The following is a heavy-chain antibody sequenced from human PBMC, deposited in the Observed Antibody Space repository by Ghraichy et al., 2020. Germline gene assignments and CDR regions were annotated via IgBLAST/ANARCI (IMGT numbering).Heavy chain of an antibody. Sequence: SVKVSCKASGGTFSSYAISWVRQAPGQGLEWMGGIIPIFGTANYAQKFQGRVTITADESTSTAYMELSSLRSEDTAVYYCARSVGCSGGSCYPYYYYYYMDVWGKGTTVTVSS. CDR3: ARSVGCSGGSCYPYYYYYYMDV. CDR1: GGTFSSYA. V-gene: IGHV1-69*13. CDR2: IIPIFGTA. J-gene: IGHJ6*03. D-gene: IGHD2-15*01.